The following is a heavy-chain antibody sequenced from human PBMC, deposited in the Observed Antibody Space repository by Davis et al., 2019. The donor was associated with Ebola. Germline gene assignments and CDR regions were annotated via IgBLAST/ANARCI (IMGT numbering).Heavy chain of an antibody. J-gene: IGHJ4*02. CDR3: AKDMVAVRSYYFDY. Sequence: GESLKISCAASGFTFSSYWMSWVRQAPGKGLEWVANIKQDGSEKYYVDSVKGRFTISRDNAKNSLYLQMNSLRAEDTALYYCAKDMVAVRSYYFDYWGQGTLVTVSS. D-gene: IGHD6-6*01. CDR2: IKQDGSEK. V-gene: IGHV3-7*03. CDR1: GFTFSSYW.